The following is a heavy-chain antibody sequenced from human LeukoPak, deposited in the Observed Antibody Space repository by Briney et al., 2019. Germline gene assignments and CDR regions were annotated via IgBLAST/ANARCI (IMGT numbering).Heavy chain of an antibody. Sequence: GGSLRLSCAASGFTFSNYGMHWVRQTPGKGLEWVALISFDGSNKYYADSVKGRFTISRDNSKNTLYLQMNSLRAEDTAVYYCAKRQLGHIDYWGQGTLVIVSS. D-gene: IGHD6-6*01. CDR1: GFTFSNYG. J-gene: IGHJ4*02. V-gene: IGHV3-30*02. CDR2: ISFDGSNK. CDR3: AKRQLGHIDY.